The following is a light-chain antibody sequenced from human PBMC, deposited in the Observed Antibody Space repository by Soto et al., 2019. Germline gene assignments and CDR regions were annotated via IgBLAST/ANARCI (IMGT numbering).Light chain of an antibody. CDR2: SNN. V-gene: IGLV1-44*01. CDR1: SSNIGSNT. Sequence: QSALTQPPSASGTPGQRATISCSGTSSNIGSNTVNWYQQLPGTAPKLLIYSNNQRPSGVPDRFSGSKSGTSASLAISGLQSEDEADYYCEAWDDSLNGYVFGTGT. J-gene: IGLJ1*01. CDR3: EAWDDSLNGYV.